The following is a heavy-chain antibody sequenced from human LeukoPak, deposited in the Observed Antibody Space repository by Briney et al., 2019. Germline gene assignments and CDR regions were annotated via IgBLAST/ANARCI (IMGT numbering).Heavy chain of an antibody. V-gene: IGHV3-48*03. D-gene: IGHD3/OR15-3a*01. J-gene: IGHJ4*02. CDR2: ISSSGSAI. CDR1: GFTFSSYE. CDR3: VRGGTGYGNFDY. Sequence: GGSLRLSCAASGFTFSSYEMNWVRQAPGKGLEWVSKISSSGSAIYYADSVKGRFTISRDNAKSTLYLQMNSLRVEDTAVYYCVRGGTGYGNFDYWGQGTLVTVSS.